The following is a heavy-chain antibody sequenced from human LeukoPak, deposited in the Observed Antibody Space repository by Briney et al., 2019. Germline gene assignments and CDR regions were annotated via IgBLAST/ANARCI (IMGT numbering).Heavy chain of an antibody. J-gene: IGHJ4*02. Sequence: GGSLRLSCAASGFTFSSYAMSWVRQAPGKGLEWVPAISGSGGSTYYADSVKGRFTISRDNSKNTLYLQMNSLRAEDTAVYYCAGGERDYVWGSYRNWGQGTLVTVSS. CDR3: AGGERDYVWGSYRN. D-gene: IGHD3-16*02. V-gene: IGHV3-23*01. CDR2: ISGSGGST. CDR1: GFTFSSYA.